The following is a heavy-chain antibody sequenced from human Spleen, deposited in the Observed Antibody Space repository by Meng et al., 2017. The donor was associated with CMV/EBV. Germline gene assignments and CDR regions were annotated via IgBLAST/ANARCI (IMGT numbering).Heavy chain of an antibody. CDR2: LNWNGGTR. Sequence: GESLKISCVSSGFSFDDYAMSWVRQVPGKGLEWVSGLNWNGGTRAYADSVKGRFTISRDNYKTSLYLQMYSLRVEDTAFYYCTRDQGHCSSTSCYWGPFDYWGQGALVTVSS. D-gene: IGHD2-2*01. J-gene: IGHJ4*02. V-gene: IGHV3-20*04. CDR3: TRDQGHCSSTSCYWGPFDY. CDR1: GFSFDDYA.